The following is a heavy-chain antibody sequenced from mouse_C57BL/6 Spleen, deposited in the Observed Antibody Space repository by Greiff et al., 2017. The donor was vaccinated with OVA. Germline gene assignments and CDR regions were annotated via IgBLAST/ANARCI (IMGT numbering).Heavy chain of an antibody. CDR1: GFTFSSYG. J-gene: IGHJ1*03. CDR3: ARSTGTYWYFDV. D-gene: IGHD4-1*02. V-gene: IGHV5-6*01. Sequence: EVMLVESGGDLVKPGGSLKLSCAASGFTFSSYGMSWVRQTPDKRLEWVATISSGGSYTYSPDSVKGRFTISRDNAKNTLYLQMSSLKSEDTAMYYCARSTGTYWYFDVWGTGTTVTVSS. CDR2: ISSGGSYT.